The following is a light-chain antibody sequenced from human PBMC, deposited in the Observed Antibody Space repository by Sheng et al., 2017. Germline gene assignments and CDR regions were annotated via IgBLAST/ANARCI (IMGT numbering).Light chain of an antibody. J-gene: IGKJ1*01. CDR1: QSLSSDF. Sequence: EIVMTQSPGTLSLSPGERATLSCRASQSLSSDFLAWYQQKPGQPPRLLIYGASSRATGIPDRFTGSGSRTDFTLTINRLEPEDFAVYFCQQYGSVPVTFGQGTKVEI. CDR3: QQYGSVPVT. CDR2: GAS. V-gene: IGKV3-20*01.